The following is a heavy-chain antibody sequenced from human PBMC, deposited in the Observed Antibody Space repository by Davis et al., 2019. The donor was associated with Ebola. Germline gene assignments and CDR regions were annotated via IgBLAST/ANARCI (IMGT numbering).Heavy chain of an antibody. J-gene: IGHJ4*02. CDR2: IIPNFGTA. Sequence: SVKVSCKASGYTFSSYGINWVRQAPGQGLEWMGGIIPNFGTAKYAQKFQGRVTITADESTSTAYMELSSLRSEDTAVYYCAGAPGGIVAMPYWGQGTLVTVSS. V-gene: IGHV1-69*13. CDR1: GYTFSSYG. CDR3: AGAPGGIVAMPY. D-gene: IGHD5-12*01.